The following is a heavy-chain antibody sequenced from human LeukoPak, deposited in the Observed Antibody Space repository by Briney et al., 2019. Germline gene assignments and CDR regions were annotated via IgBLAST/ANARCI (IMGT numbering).Heavy chain of an antibody. D-gene: IGHD6-19*01. V-gene: IGHV3-23*01. J-gene: IGHJ4*02. CDR1: GFTFSSYA. Sequence: PGGSLRLSCAASGFTFSSYAMSWVRQAPGKGLEWVSAISGSGGSTYYADSVKGRFTISRDNSKNTLYLQMNSLGAEDTAVYYCAKHSSSGWFMITDYFDYWGQGTLVTVSS. CDR3: AKHSSSGWFMITDYFDY. CDR2: ISGSGGST.